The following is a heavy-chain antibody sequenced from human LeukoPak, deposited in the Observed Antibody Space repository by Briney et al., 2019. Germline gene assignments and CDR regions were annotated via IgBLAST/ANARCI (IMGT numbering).Heavy chain of an antibody. CDR2: INPNTGDT. CDR3: ARPTPYGSGSYPLDS. Sequence: ASVKVSCKASGYTFTGYYMHWVRQAPGQGLEWMGWINPNTGDTKYALKFEGRVTFTKDTSISTAYMELSTLRSDDTAMYYCARPTPYGSGSYPLDSWGQGTLVTVSS. J-gene: IGHJ4*02. V-gene: IGHV1-2*02. D-gene: IGHD3-10*01. CDR1: GYTFTGYY.